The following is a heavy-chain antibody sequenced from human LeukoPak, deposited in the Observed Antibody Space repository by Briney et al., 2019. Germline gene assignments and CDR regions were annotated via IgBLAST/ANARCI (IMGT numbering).Heavy chain of an antibody. J-gene: IGHJ2*01. V-gene: IGHV3-7*01. CDR3: ARRGFTGYSYAGHWYFDL. CDR2: IKQDGSER. D-gene: IGHD5-18*01. CDR1: GFTFSSNW. Sequence: GGSLRLSCAASGFTFSSNWMTWVRQAPGKGLEWVANIKQDGSERYYVDSVKGRFTISRDNAKNSLSLQMNSLRAEDTAVYYCARRGFTGYSYAGHWYFDLWGRGTLVTVSS.